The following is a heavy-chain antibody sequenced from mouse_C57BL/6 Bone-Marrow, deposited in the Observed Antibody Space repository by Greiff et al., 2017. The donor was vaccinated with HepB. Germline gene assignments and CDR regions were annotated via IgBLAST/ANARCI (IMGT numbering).Heavy chain of an antibody. CDR2: IYPRSGNT. Sequence: QVQLQQSGAELARPGASVKLSCKASGYTFTSYGISWVKQRTGQGLEWIGEIYPRSGNTYYNEKFKGKATLTADKSSSTAYMELRSLSSEDSAVYFCARCPYYYGSSPFAYWGQGTLVTVSA. D-gene: IGHD1-1*01. V-gene: IGHV1-81*01. CDR3: ARCPYYYGSSPFAY. J-gene: IGHJ3*01. CDR1: GYTFTSYG.